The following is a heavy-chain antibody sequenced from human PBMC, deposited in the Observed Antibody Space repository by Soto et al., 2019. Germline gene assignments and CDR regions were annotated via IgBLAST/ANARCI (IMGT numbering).Heavy chain of an antibody. CDR2: MHHSGRT. D-gene: IGHD3-10*01. J-gene: IGHJ6*02. V-gene: IGHV4-61*01. CDR1: GAYMRNDYYY. Sequence: PSETLSLTCAVSGAYMRNDYYYWSWVRQKPGKDLEWIGHMHHSGRTHYNPSLKSRLTISVDTSKNQFSLKLTSVTAADTAVYYCARGLRSGSWNPPYAMDVWGQGTTVTVSS. CDR3: ARGLRSGSWNPPYAMDV.